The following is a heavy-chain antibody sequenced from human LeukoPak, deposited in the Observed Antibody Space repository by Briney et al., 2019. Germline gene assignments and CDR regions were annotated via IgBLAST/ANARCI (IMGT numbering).Heavy chain of an antibody. CDR2: ISYDGSNE. D-gene: IGHD1-26*01. CDR1: GFTLSSYA. Sequence: GGSLRLSCAASGFTLSSYAMPWVRQAPGKGLEWGAIISYDGSNEHYADSVKGRFTISRDNSKNTLYLQMNSPRAEDTAIYYCTRGRGSYSLDYWGRGTLVTVSS. V-gene: IGHV3-30*01. CDR3: TRGRGSYSLDY. J-gene: IGHJ4*02.